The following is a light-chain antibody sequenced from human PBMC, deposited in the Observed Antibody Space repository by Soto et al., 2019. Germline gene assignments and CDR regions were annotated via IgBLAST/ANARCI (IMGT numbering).Light chain of an antibody. CDR3: MQSAHWPGT. CDR1: QGLVFSDGNTY. J-gene: IGKJ1*01. Sequence: DVVMTQSPLSLPVTLGQPASISCRSSQGLVFSDGNTYLNWFHQRPGQPPRRLIHKVSVRESGVPDRFSGSGSGSDFTLTISRVEAEDVGIYYCMQSAHWPGTFGQGTKVDIK. CDR2: KVS. V-gene: IGKV2-30*01.